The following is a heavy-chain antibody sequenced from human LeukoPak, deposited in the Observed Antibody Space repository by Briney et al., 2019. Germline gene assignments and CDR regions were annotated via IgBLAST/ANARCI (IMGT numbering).Heavy chain of an antibody. CDR2: INHSGST. Sequence: PSETLSLTCAVYGGSFSGYYWSWIRQPPGKGLEWIGEINHSGSTNYNPSLKSRVTISVDTSKNQFSLKLSSVTAADTAVYYCARAPPYGDYVRWFDPWGQGTLVTVSS. J-gene: IGHJ5*02. V-gene: IGHV4-34*01. CDR3: ARAPPYGDYVRWFDP. CDR1: GGSFSGYY. D-gene: IGHD4-17*01.